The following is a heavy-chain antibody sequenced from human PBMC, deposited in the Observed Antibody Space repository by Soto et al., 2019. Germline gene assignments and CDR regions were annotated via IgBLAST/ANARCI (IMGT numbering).Heavy chain of an antibody. V-gene: IGHV3-33*01. D-gene: IGHD5-12*01. CDR2: IWFDGSNK. J-gene: IGHJ4*02. CDR1: GCIFNNYG. CDR3: ARGTHSGYDYPYFDY. Sequence: GRSMRLSCAASGCIFNNYGVHWVRQAPGKGLEWMAVIWFDGSNKKYADSVKGRFTISRDNSQNTLSLQMNSLRAEDTGMYYCARGTHSGYDYPYFDYWGQGTMVTVSS.